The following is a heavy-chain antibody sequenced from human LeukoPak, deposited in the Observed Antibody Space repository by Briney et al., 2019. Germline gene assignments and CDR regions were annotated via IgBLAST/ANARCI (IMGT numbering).Heavy chain of an antibody. CDR2: IGTAGDT. D-gene: IGHD3-10*01. J-gene: IGHJ4*02. Sequence: GGSLRLSCAASGFTFSSYDMHWVRQATGKGLEWVSAIGTAGDTYYPGSVKGRFTISRDNAKNSLYLQMNSLRAEDTAVYYCARPIGGFGEGYYFDYWAQGTLVTVSS. V-gene: IGHV3-13*01. CDR3: ARPIGGFGEGYYFDY. CDR1: GFTFSSYD.